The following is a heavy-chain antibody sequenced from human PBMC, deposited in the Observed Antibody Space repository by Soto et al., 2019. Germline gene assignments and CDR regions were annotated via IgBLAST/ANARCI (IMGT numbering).Heavy chain of an antibody. Sequence: ASVKGSCKASGYTFTSYYMHWVRQAPGQGLEWMGIINPSGGSTSYAQKFQGRVTMTRDTSTSTVYMELSSLRSEDTAVYYCARDALTYYDFWSGYYPYYYYGMDVWGQGTTVTVSS. J-gene: IGHJ6*02. CDR1: GYTFTSYY. CDR3: ARDALTYYDFWSGYYPYYYYGMDV. CDR2: INPSGGST. V-gene: IGHV1-46*01. D-gene: IGHD3-3*01.